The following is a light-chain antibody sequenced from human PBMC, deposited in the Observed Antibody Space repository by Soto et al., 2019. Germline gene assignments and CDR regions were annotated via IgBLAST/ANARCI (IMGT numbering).Light chain of an antibody. V-gene: IGLV1-40*01. CDR3: QSYDSSLSGYV. CDR2: ENN. J-gene: IGLJ1*01. CDR1: SSNIGAGYE. Sequence: QSVLTQPPSVSEAPGQRVTISCTGSSSNIGAGYEAHWYQQVPGTAPKLLIYENNNRPSGVPDRFSGSKSGTSASLAITGLHAEDEEEYYCQSYDSSLSGYVFGTGTKLTVL.